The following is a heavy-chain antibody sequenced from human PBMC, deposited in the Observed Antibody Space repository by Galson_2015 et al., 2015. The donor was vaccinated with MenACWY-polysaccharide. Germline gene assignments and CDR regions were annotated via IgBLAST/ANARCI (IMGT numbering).Heavy chain of an antibody. CDR2: LYWDDDK. CDR3: AHRRSTSGWSNWFDP. V-gene: IGHV2-5*02. Sequence: PPGKALEWLALLYWDDDKRYSPSLKSRLTITKDTSKNQVVLTMTNMDPVDTATYYCAHRRSTSGWSNWFDPWGQGTLVSVSS. D-gene: IGHD6-19*01. J-gene: IGHJ5*02.